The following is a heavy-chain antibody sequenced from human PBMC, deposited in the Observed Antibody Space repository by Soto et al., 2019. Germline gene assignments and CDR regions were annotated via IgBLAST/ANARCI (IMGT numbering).Heavy chain of an antibody. V-gene: IGHV3-23*01. J-gene: IGHJ4*02. CDR3: ARSDFWSGYYY. Sequence: GGSLRLSCAASGFTFSSYAMSWVRQAPGKGLEWVSAISGSGGSTYYADSVKGRFTISRDNSKNTLYLQMNSLRAEDTDVYYCARSDFWSGYYYWGQGTLVTVSS. CDR2: ISGSGGST. D-gene: IGHD3-3*01. CDR1: GFTFSSYA.